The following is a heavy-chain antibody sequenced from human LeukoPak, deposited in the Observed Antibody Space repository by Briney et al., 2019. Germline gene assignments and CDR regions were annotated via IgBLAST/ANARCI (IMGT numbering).Heavy chain of an antibody. Sequence: GESLKISCKGSGYSFTSYWIGWVRQMPGKGLEWMRIIYPGDSDTRYSPSFQGQVTISADKSISTAYLQWSSLKASDTAMYYCARQVPGYCSSTSCLDAFDIWGQGTMVTVSS. V-gene: IGHV5-51*01. D-gene: IGHD2-2*01. J-gene: IGHJ3*02. CDR1: GYSFTSYW. CDR2: IYPGDSDT. CDR3: ARQVPGYCSSTSCLDAFDI.